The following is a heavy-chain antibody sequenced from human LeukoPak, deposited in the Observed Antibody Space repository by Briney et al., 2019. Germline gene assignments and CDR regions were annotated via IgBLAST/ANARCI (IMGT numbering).Heavy chain of an antibody. J-gene: IGHJ3*02. V-gene: IGHV3-21*01. CDR2: ISSSSSYI. Sequence: GGSLRLSCAASGFTFSSYSMNWVRQAPGKGLEWVSFISSSSSYIYYADSVKGRFTISRDNAKNSLYLQMNGLRAEDTAVYYCARDHSAKSVTSIHAFDIWGQGTMVTVSS. D-gene: IGHD5-18*01. CDR3: ARDHSAKSVTSIHAFDI. CDR1: GFTFSSYS.